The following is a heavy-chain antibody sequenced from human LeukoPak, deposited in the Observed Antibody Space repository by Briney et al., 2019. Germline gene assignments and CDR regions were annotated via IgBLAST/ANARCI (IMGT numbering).Heavy chain of an antibody. CDR3: ARDYSNVNYYYYGMDV. CDR1: GFTFSSYW. J-gene: IGHJ6*02. V-gene: IGHV3-74*01. CDR2: INSDGSST. D-gene: IGHD4-11*01. Sequence: GGSLRLSCAASGFTFSSYWMHWVRHAPGKGLVWVSRINSDGSSTSYADSVKGRFTISRDNAKNTLYLQMNSLRAEDTAVYYCARDYSNVNYYYYGMDVWGQGTTVTVSS.